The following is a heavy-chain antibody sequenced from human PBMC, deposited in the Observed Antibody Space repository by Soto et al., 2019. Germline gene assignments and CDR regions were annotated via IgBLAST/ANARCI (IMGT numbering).Heavy chain of an antibody. CDR3: ASVGTSTSYWCRFEY. CDR1: GCTFSSYC. J-gene: IGHJ4*02. D-gene: IGHD2-2*01. Sequence: EVQLVESGGGLVQPGGSLRLACVASGCTFSSYCMHWVRQAPGKGLVWVSRLNGDGSTTTYADSVKGRFTISRDNANNTLYLHMNSLSADDSAVYSCASVGTSTSYWCRFEYWCQGTLVTVSS. V-gene: IGHV3-74*01. CDR2: LNGDGSTT.